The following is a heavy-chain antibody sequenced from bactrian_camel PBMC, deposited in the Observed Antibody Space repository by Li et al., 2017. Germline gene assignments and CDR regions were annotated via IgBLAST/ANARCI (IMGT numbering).Heavy chain of an antibody. V-gene: IGHV3S40*01. Sequence: DVQLVESGGGSVQAGGSLTLSCNYTRNMNVMAWFRQAPGKEREGVAAVFPGAGVTYYADSVKGRFTISRDAKNTVYLQMNSLKPEDTAMYYCAADTYGGSWPRERPEYALGLDWYNFWGQGTQVTVS. J-gene: IGHJ4*01. CDR3: AADTYGGSWPRERPEYALGLDWYNF. D-gene: IGHD6*01. CDR2: VFPGAGVT. CDR1: TRNMNV.